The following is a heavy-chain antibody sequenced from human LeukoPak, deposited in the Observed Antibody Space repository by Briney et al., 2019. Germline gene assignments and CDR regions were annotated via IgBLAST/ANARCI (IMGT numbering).Heavy chain of an antibody. J-gene: IGHJ3*02. CDR3: ARGLGSYGAFDI. CDR2: INHSGST. V-gene: IGHV4-34*01. CDR1: GGSFSGYY. Sequence: SETLSLTCAVYGGSFSGYYWSWIRQPPGKGLEWIGEINHSGSTNYNPSLKSRVTISVDTSKNQFSLKLSSVTAADTAVYYCARGLGSYGAFDIWGQGTMVTVSS. D-gene: IGHD1-26*01.